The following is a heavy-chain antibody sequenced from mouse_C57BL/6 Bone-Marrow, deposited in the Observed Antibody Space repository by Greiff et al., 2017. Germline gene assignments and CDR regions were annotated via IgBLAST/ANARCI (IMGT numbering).Heavy chain of an antibody. Sequence: DVKLQESGPGMVKPSQSLSLTCTVTGYSITSGYDWHWIRHFPGNKLEWMGYISYSGSTNYNPSLKSRISITHDTSKNHFFLKLNSVTTEDTATYYCARDGPRYFDVWGTGTTVTVSS. J-gene: IGHJ1*03. CDR1: GYSITSGYD. CDR3: ARDGPRYFDV. CDR2: ISYSGST. V-gene: IGHV3-1*01.